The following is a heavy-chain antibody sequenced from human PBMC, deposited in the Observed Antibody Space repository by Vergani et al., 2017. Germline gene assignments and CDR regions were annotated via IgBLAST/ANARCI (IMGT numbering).Heavy chain of an antibody. CDR2: LTGGGGST. D-gene: IGHD2-21*02. J-gene: IGHJ4*02. CDR3: AKYLRDSTDGLPDS. Sequence: EVQLLESGGSLKQPGGSVRLSCAASGFTFSTYAMHWVRQAPGKGLEWVSALTGGGGSTYYADSFKGRFIISRDNSKDILYLQMDSLRSEDTALYYCAKYLRDSTDGLPDSWGPGTLVIVSS. V-gene: IGHV3-23*01. CDR1: GFTFSTYA.